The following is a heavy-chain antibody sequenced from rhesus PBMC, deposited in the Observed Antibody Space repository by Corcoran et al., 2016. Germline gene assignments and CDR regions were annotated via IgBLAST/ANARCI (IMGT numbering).Heavy chain of an antibody. CDR3: ARDGVEYCTGSGCYGAFDF. J-gene: IGHJ3*01. CDR2: SYGGSGST. Sequence: QVQLQESGPGLVKPSETLSLTCAVYGGSISDYYYWSWSRQPQGKGLEWVGQSYGGSGSTSYNPPLNSRVTVSKDTSKNQFSLKLSSVTAADTAVYYCARDGVEYCTGSGCYGAFDFWGQGLRVTVSS. V-gene: IGHV4S7*01. CDR1: GGSISDYYY. D-gene: IGHD2-21*01.